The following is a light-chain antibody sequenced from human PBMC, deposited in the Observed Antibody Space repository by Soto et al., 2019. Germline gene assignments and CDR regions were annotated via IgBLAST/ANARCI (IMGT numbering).Light chain of an antibody. J-gene: IGKJ1*01. CDR3: QQYNNWPPDRT. Sequence: EIVMTQSPATLSVSPGERATLSCRASQSVGSNLAWYQQRPGQAPRLLIYGASTRATGVPARCSGSGSGTEFTLTISSLQSEDFGIYFCQQYNNWPPDRTFGQGTKVEIK. V-gene: IGKV3-15*01. CDR1: QSVGSN. CDR2: GAS.